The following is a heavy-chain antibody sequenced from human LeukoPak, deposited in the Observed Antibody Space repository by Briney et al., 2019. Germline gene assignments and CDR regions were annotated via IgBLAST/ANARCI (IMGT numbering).Heavy chain of an antibody. D-gene: IGHD6-19*01. CDR3: ARHIRYSSGFDY. CDR2: IYYSGST. V-gene: IGHV4-4*02. J-gene: IGHJ4*02. Sequence: PSETLSLTCAVSGGSISSSNWWSWVRQPPGKGLEWIGYIYYSGSTNYNPSLKSRVTISVDTSKNQFSLKLSSVTAADTAVYYCARHIRYSSGFDYWGQGTLVTVSS. CDR1: GGSISSSNW.